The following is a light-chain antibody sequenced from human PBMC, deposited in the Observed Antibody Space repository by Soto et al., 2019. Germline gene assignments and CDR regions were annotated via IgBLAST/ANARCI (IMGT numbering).Light chain of an antibody. CDR2: GAS. Sequence: EIVMTQSPATLSVSPGEGATLSCRASQSLSSSLAWYQQKPGQAPRLLIYGASSRATGIPDRFSGSGSGTDFPLTISRLEPEDFAVYYCQQYVTSPWAFGQGTKVDIK. J-gene: IGKJ1*01. CDR1: QSLSSS. CDR3: QQYVTSPWA. V-gene: IGKV3-20*01.